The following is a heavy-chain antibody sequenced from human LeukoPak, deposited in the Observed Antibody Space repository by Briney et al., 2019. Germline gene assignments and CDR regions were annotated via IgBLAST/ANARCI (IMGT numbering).Heavy chain of an antibody. D-gene: IGHD2-15*01. Sequence: SETLSLTCAVYGGSFSGYYWSWIRQPPGKGLEWIGEINHSGSTKYNPSLKSRVTISVDTSKKQFSLKLSSVTAADTAVYYCARRRTYCSGGSCLRGYYYYYMDVWGKGTTVTVSS. CDR1: GGSFSGYY. V-gene: IGHV4-34*01. CDR2: INHSGST. J-gene: IGHJ6*03. CDR3: ARRRTYCSGGSCLRGYYYYYMDV.